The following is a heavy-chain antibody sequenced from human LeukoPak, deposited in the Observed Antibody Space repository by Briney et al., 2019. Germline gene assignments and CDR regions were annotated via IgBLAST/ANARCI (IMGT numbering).Heavy chain of an antibody. CDR3: ARGFYIVGNAGVFDL. D-gene: IGHD2-21*01. V-gene: IGHV4-39*07. CDR2: IYYSGST. J-gene: IGHJ3*01. CDR1: GGSISSSPYY. Sequence: ASETLSLTCTVSGGSISSSPYYWGWIRQPPGKGLEWIGSIYYSGSTYYNPSLKSRVTISVDTSKNQFSLKLSSVTAADTAVYYCARGFYIVGNAGVFDLWSQGTMVAVSS.